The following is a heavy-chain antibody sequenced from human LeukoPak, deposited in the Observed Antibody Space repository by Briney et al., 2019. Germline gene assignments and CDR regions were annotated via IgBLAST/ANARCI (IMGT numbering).Heavy chain of an antibody. V-gene: IGHV6-1*01. CDR2: TYYMSKWYN. CDR1: GDIVSSNDAS. Sequence: SQTLSLTCAISGDIVSSNDASWNWIRQSPSRGLEWLGRTYYMSKWYNDYALSVKSRITINPDTSKNQFSLQLNSVTPEDTAVYYCARERIAEGRQWGNWFDPWGQGTLVTVSS. D-gene: IGHD6-19*01. CDR3: ARERIAEGRQWGNWFDP. J-gene: IGHJ5*02.